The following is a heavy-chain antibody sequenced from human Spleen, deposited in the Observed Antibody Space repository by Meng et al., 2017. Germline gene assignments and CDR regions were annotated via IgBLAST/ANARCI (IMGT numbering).Heavy chain of an antibody. CDR2: IGTSGRTI. CDR3: TREMEWERSFSY. D-gene: IGHD1-26*01. V-gene: IGHV3-48*03. CDR1: GFTFSSYE. J-gene: IGHJ4*02. Sequence: GESLKISCAASGFTFSSYEMNWVRQAPGQGLEWVSYIGTSGRTIYYADSVKGRFTISRDNAKNSLLLQMNFLRAEVTAICYCTREMEWERSFSYWGQGTLVTVSS.